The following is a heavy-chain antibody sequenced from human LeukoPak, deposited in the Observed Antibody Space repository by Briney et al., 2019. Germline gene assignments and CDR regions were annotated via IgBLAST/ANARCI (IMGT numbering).Heavy chain of an antibody. Sequence: PGGSLRLSCAASGFTFSYYGMHWVRQAPGKGLEWVAVIWYDGSNKYYADSVKGRFTISRDNSKNTLCLQMNSLRAEDTAVYYCAKGGVPAAIRNWFDPWGQGTLVTVSS. CDR1: GFTFSYYG. D-gene: IGHD2-2*01. CDR2: IWYDGSNK. V-gene: IGHV3-33*06. J-gene: IGHJ5*02. CDR3: AKGGVPAAIRNWFDP.